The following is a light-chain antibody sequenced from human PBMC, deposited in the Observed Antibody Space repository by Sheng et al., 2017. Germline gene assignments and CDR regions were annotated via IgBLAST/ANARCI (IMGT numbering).Light chain of an antibody. CDR2: VNS. J-gene: IGLJ3*02. V-gene: IGLV1-40*01. Sequence: QSVLTQPPSVSGAPGQRVTISCTGSSSNIGAGYDVHWYQQLPGTAPKLLIYVNSNRPSGVPDRFSGSKSGTSASLAITGLQAEDEADYYCQSYDNSLSALVFGGGTKLTVL. CDR1: SSNIGAGYD. CDR3: QSYDNSLSALV.